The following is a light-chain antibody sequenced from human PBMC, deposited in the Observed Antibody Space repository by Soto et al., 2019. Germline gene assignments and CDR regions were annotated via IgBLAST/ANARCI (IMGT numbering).Light chain of an antibody. J-gene: IGKJ3*01. V-gene: IGKV3-15*01. CDR1: QSVSSN. CDR3: QQYNNWPLFT. Sequence: EIVTTQSPATLSVSPGERATLSCRASQSVSSNLAWYQQKPGQAPRLLIYGASTRATGVPVRFSGSGSGTEFTLTISSLQSEDFAVYYCQQYNNWPLFTFGPGTKVDIK. CDR2: GAS.